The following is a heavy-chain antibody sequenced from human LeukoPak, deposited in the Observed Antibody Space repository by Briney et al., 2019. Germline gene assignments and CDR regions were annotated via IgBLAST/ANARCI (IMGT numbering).Heavy chain of an antibody. CDR3: AKDLMRDLWFGES. Sequence: PGGSLRLSCAASGFTFSSYAMSWVRQAPGKGLEWVSAISGSGGSTYYADSVKGRFTISRDNSKNTLYLQMNSLRVEDTAIYYCAKDLMRDLWFGESWGQGTLVTVSS. V-gene: IGHV3-23*01. CDR1: GFTFSSYA. J-gene: IGHJ5*02. CDR2: ISGSGGST. D-gene: IGHD3-10*01.